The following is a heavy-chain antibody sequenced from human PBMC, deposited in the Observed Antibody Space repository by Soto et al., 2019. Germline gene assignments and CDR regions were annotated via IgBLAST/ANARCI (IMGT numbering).Heavy chain of an antibody. J-gene: IGHJ4*02. D-gene: IGHD6-13*01. CDR2: ISASGGTT. V-gene: IGHV3-23*01. Sequence: GGSLRLSCAGSGFTFSSYAMSWVRRAPGKGLEWVSAISASGGTTYYADSVRGRFTISRDNSKNTLYLQMNSLRAEDTAMYYCAKAMSSSWYHFDYWGQGTLVTVSS. CDR3: AKAMSSSWYHFDY. CDR1: GFTFSSYA.